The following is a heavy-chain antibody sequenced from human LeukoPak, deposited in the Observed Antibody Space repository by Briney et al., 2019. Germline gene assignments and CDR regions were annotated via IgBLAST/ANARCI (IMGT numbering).Heavy chain of an antibody. Sequence: ASVKVSCKASGYTFTSYGISWVRQAPGQGLEWMGWISAYNGNTNYAQKLQGRVTMTTGTSTSTAYMELRSLRSDDTAVYYCARGGYSSGWYGFRYFDYWGQGTLVTVSS. CDR3: ARGGYSSGWYGFRYFDY. V-gene: IGHV1-18*01. D-gene: IGHD6-19*01. CDR1: GYTFTSYG. J-gene: IGHJ4*03. CDR2: ISAYNGNT.